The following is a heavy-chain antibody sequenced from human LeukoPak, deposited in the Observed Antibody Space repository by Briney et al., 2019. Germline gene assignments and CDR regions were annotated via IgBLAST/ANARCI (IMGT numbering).Heavy chain of an antibody. CDR1: GFTVSSNY. CDR3: ATGGAVLRDYYYMDV. D-gene: IGHD7-27*01. CDR2: IYSGGST. Sequence: GGSLRLSCAASGFTVSSNYMSWVRQAPGKGLEWVSVIYSGGSTYYADSVKGRFTISRDNSKNTLYLQMNSLRAEDTAVYYCATGGAVLRDYYYMDVWGKGTTVTVSS. V-gene: IGHV3-53*01. J-gene: IGHJ6*03.